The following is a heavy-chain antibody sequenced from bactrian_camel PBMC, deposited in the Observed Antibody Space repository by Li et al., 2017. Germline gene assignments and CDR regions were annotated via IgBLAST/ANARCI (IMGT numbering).Heavy chain of an antibody. CDR3: AADTRRWCRGQLLPGYTF. CDR2: IHRDGDT. CDR1: GYTGRGHC. Sequence: VQLVESGGGSVPSGGSLRLSCAASGYTGRGHCMAWFRQAPGKEREGVASIHRDGDTRVADPVKGRFTISRDNAKNTLHLQMNSLKPEDTAQYYCAADTRRWCRGQLLPGYTFWGQGTQVTVS. J-gene: IGHJ4*01. D-gene: IGHD1*01. V-gene: IGHV3S26*01.